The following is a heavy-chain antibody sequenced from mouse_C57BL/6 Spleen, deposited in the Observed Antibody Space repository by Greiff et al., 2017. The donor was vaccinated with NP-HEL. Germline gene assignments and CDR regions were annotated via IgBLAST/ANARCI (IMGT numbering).Heavy chain of an antibody. CDR1: GYTFTDYN. J-gene: IGHJ4*01. CDR2: INPNNGGT. D-gene: IGHD2-5*01. V-gene: IGHV1-18*01. Sequence: VQLQQSGPELVKPGASVKIPCKASGYTFTDYNMDWVKQSHGKSLEWIGDINPNNGGTIYNQKFKGKATLTVDKSSSTAYMELRSLTSEDTAVYYCARFSYSNYGDYAMDYWGQGTSVTVSS. CDR3: ARFSYSNYGDYAMDY.